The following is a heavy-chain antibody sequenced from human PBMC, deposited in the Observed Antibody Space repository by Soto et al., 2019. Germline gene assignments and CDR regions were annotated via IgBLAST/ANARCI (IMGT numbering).Heavy chain of an antibody. CDR1: GYTFTSYA. J-gene: IGHJ5*02. V-gene: IGHV1-3*01. CDR3: ARGTHNWDYGWFDP. D-gene: IGHD1-7*01. Sequence: GASVKVSCKASGYTFTSYAMHWVRQAPGQRLEWMGWVNAGNGNTKYSQKFQGRVTITRDTSASTAYMELSSLRSEDTAVYYCARGTHNWDYGWFDPWGQGTLVTVSS. CDR2: VNAGNGNT.